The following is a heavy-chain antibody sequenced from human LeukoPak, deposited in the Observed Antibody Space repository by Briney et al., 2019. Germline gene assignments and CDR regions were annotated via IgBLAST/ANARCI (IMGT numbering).Heavy chain of an antibody. CDR2: INTNNGNT. D-gene: IGHD6-13*01. CDR1: GYTFTNYA. Sequence: GASVKVSCKASGYTFTNYAFSWVRQAPGQGLEWMGWINTNNGNTNYVKRLQGRVTMTTDTSTSTAYMELRSLRSDDTAVYYCALSQQLEPPDYWGQGTLVTVSS. V-gene: IGHV1-18*01. J-gene: IGHJ4*02. CDR3: ALSQQLEPPDY.